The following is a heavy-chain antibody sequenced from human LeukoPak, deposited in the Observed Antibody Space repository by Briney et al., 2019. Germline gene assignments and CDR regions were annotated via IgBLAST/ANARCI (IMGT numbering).Heavy chain of an antibody. CDR1: GFIFDDYA. V-gene: IGHV3-9*01. CDR3: ARGLGGDQGYFDL. CDR2: ISWNSGSL. J-gene: IGHJ2*01. D-gene: IGHD3-10*01. Sequence: GRSLRLSCAASGFIFDDYAMHWIRQAPGKGLEWVSGISWNSGSLAYADSVKGRFTISRDNAKNSLYLQMNSLRTEDTALYYCARGLGGDQGYFDLWGRGTLATVSS.